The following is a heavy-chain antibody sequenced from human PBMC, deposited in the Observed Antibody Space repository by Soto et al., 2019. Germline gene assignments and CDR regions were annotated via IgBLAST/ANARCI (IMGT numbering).Heavy chain of an antibody. CDR1: GGTFSSYA. CDR2: IIPIFGTA. J-gene: IGHJ5*02. V-gene: IGHV1-69*13. Sequence: SVKVSCKASGGTFSSYAISWVRQAPGQGLEWMGGIIPIFGTANYAQKFQGRVTITADESTSTAYMELSSLRSEDTAVYYCARXATIFGVVIIPGYWFDPWGQGTLVTVSS. D-gene: IGHD3-3*01. CDR3: ARXATIFGVVIIPGYWFDP.